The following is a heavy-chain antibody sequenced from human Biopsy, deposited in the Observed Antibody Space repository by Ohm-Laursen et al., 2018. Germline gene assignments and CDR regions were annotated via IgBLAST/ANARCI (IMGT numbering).Heavy chain of an antibody. CDR2: INAAGPAM. V-gene: IGHV3-11*01. CDR1: GFTFSDFY. CDR3: ARRRPIDY. J-gene: IGHJ4*02. Sequence: SLRLSCAASGFTFSDFYMSWIRQAPGKGLEWISYINAAGPAMFYADSVRGRFTISRDNANNLLYLQMDSLRAEDTAVYYCARRRPIDYWGQGILATVSS.